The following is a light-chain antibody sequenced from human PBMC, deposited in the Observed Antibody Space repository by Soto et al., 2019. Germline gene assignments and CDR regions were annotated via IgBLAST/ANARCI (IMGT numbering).Light chain of an antibody. Sequence: IRMTQSPSSFSASTGDRVTITCRASQGISSYLAWYQQKPGKAPKLLIYAASTLQSGVPSRFSGSGSGTDFTLTISCLQSEDFATYYCQQYYSYPLTFGQGTKV. CDR2: AAS. CDR1: QGISSY. V-gene: IGKV1-8*01. CDR3: QQYYSYPLT. J-gene: IGKJ1*01.